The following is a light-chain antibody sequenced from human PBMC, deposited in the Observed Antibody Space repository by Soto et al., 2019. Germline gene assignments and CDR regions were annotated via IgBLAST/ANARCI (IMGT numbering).Light chain of an antibody. CDR3: QPCGRALFT. Sequence: EIVLTQSPGTLSLSPGERATLSCRASQSFSSSYLAWYQQKPGQAPRLLIYGASSRATGIPDRFSGSGSGTDFTITISSLEPEDFAVYYCQPCGRALFTFGPGTKVDVK. V-gene: IGKV3-20*01. J-gene: IGKJ3*01. CDR2: GAS. CDR1: QSFSSSY.